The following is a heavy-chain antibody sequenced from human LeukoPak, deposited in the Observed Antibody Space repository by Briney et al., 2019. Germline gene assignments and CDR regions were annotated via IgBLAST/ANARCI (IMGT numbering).Heavy chain of an antibody. J-gene: IGHJ3*02. CDR3: AREDSYDFWRGQAFDI. CDR2: ISTYNGNT. D-gene: IGHD3-3*01. Sequence: ASVKVSCKASGYTFTSYGISWVRQAPGQGLEWMGWISTYNGNTNYAQKLQGRVTMTTDTSTSTAYMELRSLRSDDTAVYYCAREDSYDFWRGQAFDIWGQGTMVTVSS. V-gene: IGHV1-18*01. CDR1: GYTFTSYG.